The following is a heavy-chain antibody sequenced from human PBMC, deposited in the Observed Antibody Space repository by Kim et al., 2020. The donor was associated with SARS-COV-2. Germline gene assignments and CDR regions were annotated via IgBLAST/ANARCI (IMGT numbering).Heavy chain of an antibody. J-gene: IGHJ6*02. CDR3: ARDGMVRGVTTDSYYYYGMDV. CDR2: INSDGSST. Sequence: GGSLRLSCAASGFTFSSYWMHWVRQAPGKGLVWVSRINSDGSSTSYADSVKGRFTISRDNAKNTLYLQMNSLRAEDTAVYYCARDGMVRGVTTDSYYYYGMDVWGQGTTVTVSS. V-gene: IGHV3-74*01. D-gene: IGHD3-10*01. CDR1: GFTFSSYW.